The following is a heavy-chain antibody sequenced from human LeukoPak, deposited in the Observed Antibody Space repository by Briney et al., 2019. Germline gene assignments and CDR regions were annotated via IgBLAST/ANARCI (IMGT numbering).Heavy chain of an antibody. CDR3: ARGGGWYPDY. V-gene: IGHV3-7*03. Sequence: GGSLRLSCAASGFTFSSYWMSWVRQALGRGLEWVANIKKDGSGKYYVDSVKGRFTISRDNVNNSLYLQMNSLRAEDTAVYYCARGGGWYPDYWGQGTLVTVSS. J-gene: IGHJ4*02. CDR1: GFTFSSYW. CDR2: IKKDGSGK. D-gene: IGHD6-19*01.